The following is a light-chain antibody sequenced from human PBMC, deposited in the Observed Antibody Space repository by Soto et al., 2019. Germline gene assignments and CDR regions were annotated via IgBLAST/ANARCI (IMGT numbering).Light chain of an antibody. Sequence: QTVVTQEPSISVSPGGTVTLTCGLTSGSVSSSNYPSWYQQTPGQAPRTLIHSTNTRSSGVPDRFSGSILGNKAALTITGAQAHDESDYYCVLHMASGVWVFGGGTNSPS. CDR1: SGSVSSSNY. CDR2: STN. V-gene: IGLV8-61*01. CDR3: VLHMASGVWV. J-gene: IGLJ3*02.